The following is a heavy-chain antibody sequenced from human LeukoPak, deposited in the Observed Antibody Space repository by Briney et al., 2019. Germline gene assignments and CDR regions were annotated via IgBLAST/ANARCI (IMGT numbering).Heavy chain of an antibody. CDR2: SYSDDNG. J-gene: IGHJ4*02. D-gene: IGHD1-26*01. CDR1: GFTVSTDH. CDR3: ARVWELSFDH. V-gene: IGHV3-53*01. Sequence: GGSLRLSCAASGFTVSTDHMSWVRQAPGKGLEWVAVSYSDDNGYYTESVKGRFIIPRGNSKNALYLQMNSLRAEDTAIYYCARVWELSFDHWGQGTLVTVSS.